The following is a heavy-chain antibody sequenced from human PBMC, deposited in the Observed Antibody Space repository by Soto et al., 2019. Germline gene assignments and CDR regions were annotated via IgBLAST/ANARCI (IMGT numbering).Heavy chain of an antibody. CDR3: ATVRFNLLVID. CDR2: IKSKNDDGTT. V-gene: IGHV3-15*07. J-gene: IGHJ4*02. Sequence: EVQLVESGGGLVKPGGSLRLSCAASGFTFSNAWMIWVRQAPGKGLEWVGRIKSKNDDGTTDYAAPVKGRFTISRDDSNNPLYLQMNSLKTEDTAVYYCATVRFNLLVIDWGQGTLVTVSS. D-gene: IGHD2-8*02. CDR1: GFTFSNAW.